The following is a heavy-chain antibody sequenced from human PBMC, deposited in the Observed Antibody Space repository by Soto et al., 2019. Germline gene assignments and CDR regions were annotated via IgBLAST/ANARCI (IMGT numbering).Heavy chain of an antibody. CDR2: IYDSGNMY. Sequence: PSETLSLTCTVSGGSITSGGHYWGWIRQYPGKGLEWIGHIYDSGNMYFYNPSLKSRVTISAATSRNQFSLSLSSLTASDTAVYYCARVDHRGYFSLLTDCGGQGILVTGSS. CDR3: ARVDHRGYFSLLTDC. CDR1: GGSITSGGHY. D-gene: IGHD3-9*01. J-gene: IGHJ4*02. V-gene: IGHV4-31*03.